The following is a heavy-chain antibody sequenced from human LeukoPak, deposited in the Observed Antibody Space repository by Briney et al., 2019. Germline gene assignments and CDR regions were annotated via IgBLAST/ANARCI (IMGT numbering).Heavy chain of an antibody. J-gene: IGHJ4*02. CDR2: IIPIFGTA. V-gene: IGHV1-69*05. CDR1: GGTFSSYA. CDR3: AREKAYYYDSSGYYHP. Sequence: SVKVSCKASGGTFSSYAISWVRQAPGQGLEWMGRIIPIFGTANYAQKFQGRVTITTDESTSTAYMELSSLRSEDTAVYYCAREKAYYYDSSGYYHPWSQGTLVTVSS. D-gene: IGHD3-22*01.